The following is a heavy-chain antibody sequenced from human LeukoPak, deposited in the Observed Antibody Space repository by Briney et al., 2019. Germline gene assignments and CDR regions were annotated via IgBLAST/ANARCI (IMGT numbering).Heavy chain of an antibody. D-gene: IGHD6-13*01. V-gene: IGHV1-58*02. CDR1: GLTFRTSA. CDR3: AAGFSNHGYIY. Sequence: SVKVSCKASGLTFRTSAMQWVRQTRGQGLEWIGWTVLGSGDTNYAQSLKERVTITRDMSTSIAYMELSSLRSEDTAMYYCAAGFSNHGYIYWGQGTLVTVSS. CDR2: TVLGSGDT. J-gene: IGHJ4*02.